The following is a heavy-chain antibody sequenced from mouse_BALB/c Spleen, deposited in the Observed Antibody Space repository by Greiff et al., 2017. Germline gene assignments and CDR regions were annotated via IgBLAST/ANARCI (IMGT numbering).Heavy chain of an antibody. CDR1: GYTFTSYW. Sequence: VQLQQSGAELVKPGASVKLSCKASGYTFTSYWMHWVKQRPGQGLEWIGEINPSNGRTNFNEKFKSKATLTVDKSSSTAYMQLSSLTSEDSAVYYCARRGYGPFYFDYWGQGTTLTVSS. D-gene: IGHD1-1*01. CDR3: ARRGYGPFYFDY. V-gene: IGHV1S81*02. J-gene: IGHJ2*01. CDR2: INPSNGRT.